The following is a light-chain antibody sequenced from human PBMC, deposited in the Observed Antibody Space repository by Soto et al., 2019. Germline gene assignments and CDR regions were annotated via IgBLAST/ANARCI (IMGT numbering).Light chain of an antibody. CDR2: GVT. CDR3: SSFTTNYFYV. V-gene: IGLV2-14*01. CDR1: GRDIGAYNY. Sequence: QSALTQPASVSGSPGQSITISCTGTGRDIGAYNYVSWYQQHPGKAPKLIIHGVTHRPSGVSTRFSASKSSYTASLTISGLQAEDEADYYCSSFTTNYFYVFGPGTKLTVL. J-gene: IGLJ1*01.